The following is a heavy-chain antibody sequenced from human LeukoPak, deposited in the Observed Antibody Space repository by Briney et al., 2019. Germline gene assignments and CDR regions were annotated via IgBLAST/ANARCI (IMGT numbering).Heavy chain of an antibody. V-gene: IGHV1-46*01. J-gene: IGHJ3*02. D-gene: IGHD6-19*01. CDR1: GYTFTSYY. Sequence: ASGKVSCKASGYTFTSYYMHWVRQAPGQGLEWMGIINPSSGSTSFAQNFQGRVTMTRDTSTSTVYMELSSLRSEDTAVYYCATSGQQRLVGSDAFDIWGQGTMVTVSS. CDR3: ATSGQQRLVGSDAFDI. CDR2: INPSSGST.